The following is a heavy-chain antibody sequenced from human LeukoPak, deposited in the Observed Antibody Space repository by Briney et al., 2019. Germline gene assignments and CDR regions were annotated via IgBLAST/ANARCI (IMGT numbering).Heavy chain of an antibody. CDR2: ISSSSSTI. V-gene: IGHV3-48*04. Sequence: GGSLRLSCAASGFTFSSYSMNWVRQAPGKGLEWVSYISSSSSTIYYADSVKGRFTISRDNAKNSLYLQMNSLKVEDTAVYYCAKGNWGPLYYFDYWGQGTLVTVSS. J-gene: IGHJ4*02. D-gene: IGHD7-27*01. CDR1: GFTFSSYS. CDR3: AKGNWGPLYYFDY.